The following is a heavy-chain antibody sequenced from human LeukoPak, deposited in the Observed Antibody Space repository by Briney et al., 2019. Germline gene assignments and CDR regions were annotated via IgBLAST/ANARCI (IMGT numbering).Heavy chain of an antibody. Sequence: ASLKVSCKASGYTFTSYDINWVRQATGQGLEWMGWMNPNSGNTGYAQKFQGRVTMTRNTSISTAYMELSSLRSEDTAVYYCARGQENTAMALYYYYMDVWGKGTTVTISS. CDR3: ARGQENTAMALYYYYMDV. CDR2: MNPNSGNT. D-gene: IGHD5-18*01. CDR1: GYTFTSYD. V-gene: IGHV1-8*01. J-gene: IGHJ6*03.